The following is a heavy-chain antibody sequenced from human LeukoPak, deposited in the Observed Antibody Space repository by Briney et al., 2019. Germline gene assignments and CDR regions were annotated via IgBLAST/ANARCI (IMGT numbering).Heavy chain of an antibody. CDR1: GYTFTSYD. Sequence: GASVKVSCKASGYTFTSYDINWVRQATGQGLEWMGWMNPNSGNTGYAQKFQGRVTMTRNASISTAYMELSSLRSEDTAVYYCARPASPYYYDSSANFDYWGQGTLVTVSS. J-gene: IGHJ4*02. D-gene: IGHD3-22*01. V-gene: IGHV1-8*01. CDR2: MNPNSGNT. CDR3: ARPASPYYYDSSANFDY.